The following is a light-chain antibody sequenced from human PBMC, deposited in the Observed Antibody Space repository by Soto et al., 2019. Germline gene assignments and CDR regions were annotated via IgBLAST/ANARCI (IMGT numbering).Light chain of an antibody. V-gene: IGLV2-8*01. Sequence: QSALTQPRSVSGSPGQSVTIFCTGTSSDIGGYNSVSWYQQHPGKAPKVMIYDVTKRPSGVPDRFSGSKSGNTASLTVSALQAEDEADYYCSSYTDRKNLVFGTGTKLTVL. CDR1: SSDIGGYNS. CDR3: SSYTDRKNLV. J-gene: IGLJ1*01. CDR2: DVT.